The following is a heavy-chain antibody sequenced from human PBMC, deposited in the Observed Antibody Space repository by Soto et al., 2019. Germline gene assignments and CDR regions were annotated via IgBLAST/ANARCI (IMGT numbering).Heavy chain of an antibody. D-gene: IGHD3-3*01. J-gene: IGHJ4*02. CDR3: ARTDNVGYYTY. Sequence: SETLSLTCAFSVGSISSGYYWAWIRQPPGKGLEWIGSIYHSGTTYYNPSLKSRVTISVDTSKNQFSLKLSSVTAADSAVYYCARTDNVGYYTYWGQGTLVTVSS. CDR2: IYHSGTT. V-gene: IGHV4-38-2*01. CDR1: VGSISSGYY.